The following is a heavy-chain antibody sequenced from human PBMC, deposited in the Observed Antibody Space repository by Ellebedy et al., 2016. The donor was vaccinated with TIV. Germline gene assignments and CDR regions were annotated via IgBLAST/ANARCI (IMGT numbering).Heavy chain of an antibody. V-gene: IGHV1-46*01. J-gene: IGHJ4*02. CDR1: GYTFTRYY. CDR2: INPSGGRT. CDR3: ARVGDGSDY. Sequence: AASVKVSCKASGYTFTRYYIHWVRQAPGQGFEYMGIINPSGGRTSYAQKFQGRVTMTRDTSTSTFYMELSSLRSEYTAVYYCARVGDGSDYWGQGTLVTVSS. D-gene: IGHD2-15*01.